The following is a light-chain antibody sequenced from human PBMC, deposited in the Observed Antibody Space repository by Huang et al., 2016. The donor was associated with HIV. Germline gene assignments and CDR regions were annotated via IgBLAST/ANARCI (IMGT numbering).Light chain of an antibody. V-gene: IGKV3-20*01. CDR1: QSVSSGY. CDR2: DAS. Sequence: EIVLTQSPGTLSLSPGERATLSCRASQSVSSGYLAWYQQKPCQAPRLLIYDASRRATGIPDRFSGSGSGTDFTLTISRLEPEDFAVYYCQQYGSSPETFGQGTRVEIK. CDR3: QQYGSSPET. J-gene: IGKJ1*01.